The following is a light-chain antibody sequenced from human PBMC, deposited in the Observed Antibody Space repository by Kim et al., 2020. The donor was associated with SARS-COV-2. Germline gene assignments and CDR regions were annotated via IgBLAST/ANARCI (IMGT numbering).Light chain of an antibody. CDR3: QTWGTGIPV. Sequence: PVKLTCTLGSGHSSYAIEWHQQQPEKGPRYLMKLNSDGSHSKGDGIPDRFSGSSSGAERYLTISSLQSEDEADYYCQTWGTGIPVFGGGTQLTVL. J-gene: IGLJ3*02. CDR2: LNSDGSH. CDR1: SGHSSYA. V-gene: IGLV4-69*01.